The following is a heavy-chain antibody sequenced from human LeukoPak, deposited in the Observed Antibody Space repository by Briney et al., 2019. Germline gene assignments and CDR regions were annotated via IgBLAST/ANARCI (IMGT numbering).Heavy chain of an antibody. Sequence: PSETLSLTCAVSGGSISSSNWWSWVRQPPGKGLEWIGEIYHSGSTNYNPSLKSRVTISVDKSKNQFSLKLSSVTAADTAVYYCARGRRNIEGVMWFDPWGQGTLVTVSS. V-gene: IGHV4-4*02. D-gene: IGHD3-16*01. CDR1: GGSISSSNW. CDR3: ARGRRNIEGVMWFDP. J-gene: IGHJ5*02. CDR2: IYHSGST.